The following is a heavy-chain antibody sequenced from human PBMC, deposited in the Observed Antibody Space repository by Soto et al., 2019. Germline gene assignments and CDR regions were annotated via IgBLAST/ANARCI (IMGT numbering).Heavy chain of an antibody. V-gene: IGHV4-59*01. CDR1: GGSISTYY. CDR3: ARPSVAGTWGPFDY. J-gene: IGHJ4*02. Sequence: SETLSLTCTVSGGSISTYYWNWVRQPPGKGLEWIGNIYYTGNTNYNSSLKSRLTISVDTSKNQFSLNLSSVTAADTAVYYCARPSVAGTWGPFDYWGQGTLVTVSS. D-gene: IGHD6-19*01. CDR2: IYYTGNT.